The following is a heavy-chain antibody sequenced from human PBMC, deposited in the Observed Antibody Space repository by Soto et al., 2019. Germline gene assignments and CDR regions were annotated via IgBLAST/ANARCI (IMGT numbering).Heavy chain of an antibody. Sequence: SETLSLTCAVSGGSISSGGYSWSWIRQPPGKGLEWIGYIYHSGSIYYNPSLKSRVTTSVDRSKNQFSLKLSSVTAADTAVYYCARVPGYWGQGTLVTVSS. V-gene: IGHV4-30-2*01. J-gene: IGHJ4*02. CDR2: IYHSGSI. CDR3: ARVPGY. CDR1: GGSISSGGYS.